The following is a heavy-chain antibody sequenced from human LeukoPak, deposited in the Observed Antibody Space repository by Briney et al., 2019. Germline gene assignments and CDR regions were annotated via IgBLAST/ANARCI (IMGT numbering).Heavy chain of an antibody. CDR1: GYTFTSYD. V-gene: IGHV1-18*01. CDR2: ISAYNGNT. J-gene: IGHJ4*02. Sequence: ASVKVSCKASGYTFTSYDINWVRQATGQGLEWMGWISAYNGNTNYAQKLQGRVTMTTDTSTSTAYMELRSLRSDDTAVYYCARVPYYYDSSAIDYWGQGTLVTVSS. D-gene: IGHD3-22*01. CDR3: ARVPYYYDSSAIDY.